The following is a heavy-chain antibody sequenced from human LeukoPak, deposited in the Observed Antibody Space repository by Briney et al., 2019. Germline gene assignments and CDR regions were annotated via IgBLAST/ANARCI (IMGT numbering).Heavy chain of an antibody. CDR1: GFTFSNFA. Sequence: GGSLRLSCAASGFTFSNFAMSWVRQAPGKGLEFLSLIISSGVGTHYVDSVKGRFTISRDNSKNTLYLQMIGLRAEDTAIYYCARGTLPYCSGAAYYPFDFWGQGTLVTVSS. CDR3: ARGTLPYCSGAAYYPFDF. V-gene: IGHV3-23*01. D-gene: IGHD2-15*01. CDR2: IISSGVGT. J-gene: IGHJ4*02.